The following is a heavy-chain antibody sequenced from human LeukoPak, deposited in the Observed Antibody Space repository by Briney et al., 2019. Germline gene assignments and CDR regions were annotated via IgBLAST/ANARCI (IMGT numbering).Heavy chain of an antibody. J-gene: IGHJ4*02. V-gene: IGHV6-1*01. D-gene: IGHD6-13*01. CDR2: TYYRSKWYN. Sequence: SQTLSLTCAVSGDSVSSNSAAWNWIRQSPSRGLEWLGRTYYRSKWYNDYAVSVKSRITINPDTSKNQFSLQLNSVTPEDTAVYYCARKTWTVAAGTLGFDYWGQGTLVTVSS. CDR3: ARKTWTVAAGTLGFDY. CDR1: GDSVSSNSAA.